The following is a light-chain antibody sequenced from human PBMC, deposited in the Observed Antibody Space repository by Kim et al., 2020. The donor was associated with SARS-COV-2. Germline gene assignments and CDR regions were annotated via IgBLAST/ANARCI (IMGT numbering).Light chain of an antibody. CDR2: DVS. J-gene: IGKJ1*01. CDR1: QSLGSN. CDR3: QQYNNWPPWT. Sequence: APGDRATLSCRASQSLGSNVAWYQQRPGQAPRHLIYDVSTRATGIPVRFSGSGSGREFTLTISSLQSEDSAVYYCQQYNNWPPWTFGQGTKVDIK. V-gene: IGKV3-15*01.